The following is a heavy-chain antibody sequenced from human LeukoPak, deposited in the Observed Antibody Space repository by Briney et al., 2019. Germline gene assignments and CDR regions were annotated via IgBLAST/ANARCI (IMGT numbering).Heavy chain of an antibody. CDR2: IYYSGST. Sequence: SETLSLTCTVSGGSISSSSYYWGWIRQPPGKGLEWIGSIYYSGSTYYNPSLKSRVTISVDTSKNQFSLKLSSVTAADTAVYYCARVLLWFGELLPNFDYWGQGTLVTVSS. CDR1: GGSISSSSYY. J-gene: IGHJ4*02. CDR3: ARVLLWFGELLPNFDY. V-gene: IGHV4-39*01. D-gene: IGHD3-10*01.